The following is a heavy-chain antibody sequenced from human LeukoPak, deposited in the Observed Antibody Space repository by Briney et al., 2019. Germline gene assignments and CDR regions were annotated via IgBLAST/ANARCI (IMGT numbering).Heavy chain of an antibody. J-gene: IGHJ5*02. V-gene: IGHV1-46*03. D-gene: IGHD3-10*01. CDR2: INPSGGST. CDR1: GYTFTSYY. CDR3: AKSSPHGSGSYYNAYNWFDP. Sequence: ASVMVSCKASGYTFTSYYMHWVRQAPGQGLEWMGIINPSGGSTSYAQKFQGRVTMTRDTSTSTVYMELSSLRSEDTAVYYCAKSSPHGSGSYYNAYNWFDPWGQGTLVTVSS.